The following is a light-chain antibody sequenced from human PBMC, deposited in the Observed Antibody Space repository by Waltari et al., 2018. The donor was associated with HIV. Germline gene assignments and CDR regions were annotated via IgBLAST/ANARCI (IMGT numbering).Light chain of an antibody. V-gene: IGLV1-44*01. J-gene: IGLJ3*02. CDR3: ATWDDSLNGRV. Sequence: QSMPTQPPSASGTPGQRVTISCSGSSSNIGRNPVKWYQQLPGTAPKLLLYSSNHRPSGVPDRFSGSKSGTSASLAISGLQSEDEADYYCATWDDSLNGRVFGGGTKLTVL. CDR2: SSN. CDR1: SSNIGRNP.